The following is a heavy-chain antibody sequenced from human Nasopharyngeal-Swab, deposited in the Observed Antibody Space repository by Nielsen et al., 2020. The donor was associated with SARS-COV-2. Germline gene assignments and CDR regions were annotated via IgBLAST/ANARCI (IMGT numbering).Heavy chain of an antibody. CDR2: IHNSGST. V-gene: IGHV4-39*01. J-gene: IGHJ4*02. CDR3: ARHGTWLQYGFDS. D-gene: IGHD5-24*01. Sequence: WIRQPPGKGLEWIAGIHNSGSTHFNPSFASRVTISGDASKRQFSLRLSSVTTADTAVYYCARHGTWLQYGFDSWGQGTLVTVSS.